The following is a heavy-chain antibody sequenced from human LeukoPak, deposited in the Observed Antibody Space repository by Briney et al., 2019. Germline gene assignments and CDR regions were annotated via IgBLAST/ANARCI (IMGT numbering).Heavy chain of an antibody. Sequence: SETLSLTCTVSGGSISSSSYYWGWIRQPPGKGLEWIGSIYYSGSTYYNPSLKSRVTISVDTSKNQFSLKLSSVTAADTAVYYCARARYSSSSLYYYYYMDVWGKGTTVTVSS. D-gene: IGHD6-6*01. CDR3: ARARYSSSSLYYYYYMDV. CDR1: GGSISSSSYY. J-gene: IGHJ6*03. CDR2: IYYSGST. V-gene: IGHV4-39*07.